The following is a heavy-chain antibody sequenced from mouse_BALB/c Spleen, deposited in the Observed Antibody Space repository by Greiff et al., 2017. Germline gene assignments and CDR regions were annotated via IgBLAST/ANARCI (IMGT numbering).Heavy chain of an antibody. Sequence: VQLQQSGTVLARPGASVKMSCKASGYSFTSYWMHWVKQRPGQGLEWIGAIYPGNSDTSYNQKFKGKAKLTAVTSASTAYMELSSLTNEDSAVYYGTRGGVRGDSYWYFDVWGAGTAVTVSS. CDR3: TRGGVRGDSYWYFDV. CDR1: GYSFTSYW. V-gene: IGHV1-5*01. J-gene: IGHJ1*01. CDR2: IYPGNSDT. D-gene: IGHD2-14*01.